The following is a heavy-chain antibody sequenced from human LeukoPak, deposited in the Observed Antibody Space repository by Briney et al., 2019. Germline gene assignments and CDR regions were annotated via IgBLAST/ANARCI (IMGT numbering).Heavy chain of an antibody. J-gene: IGHJ4*02. CDR2: IRSKAYGGTT. D-gene: IGHD4-17*01. V-gene: IGHV3-49*04. Sequence: PGGSLRLSCTASGFTFGDYAMSWVRQAPGKGLEWVGFIRSKAYGGTTEYAASVKGRFTISRDDSKSIAYLQMNSLKTEDTAVYYCTRMTTVTRPIDYWGQGTLVTVSS. CDR1: GFTFGDYA. CDR3: TRMTTVTRPIDY.